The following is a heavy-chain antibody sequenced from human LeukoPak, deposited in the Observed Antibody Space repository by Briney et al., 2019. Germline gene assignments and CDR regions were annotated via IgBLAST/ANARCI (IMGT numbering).Heavy chain of an antibody. D-gene: IGHD5-12*01. CDR1: GYTFTGYY. Sequence: GASVKVSCKASGYTFTGYYIHWVRQAPGQGLEWMGWIIPNSGGTNYAQKFQGRVTMTRDTSISTAYMELSRLRSDDTAVYYCARVRIVATVHDAFDVWAQGTMVTVSS. V-gene: IGHV1-2*02. J-gene: IGHJ3*01. CDR2: IIPNSGGT. CDR3: ARVRIVATVHDAFDV.